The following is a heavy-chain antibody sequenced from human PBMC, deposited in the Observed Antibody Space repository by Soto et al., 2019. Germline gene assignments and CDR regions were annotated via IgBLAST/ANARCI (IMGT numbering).Heavy chain of an antibody. J-gene: IGHJ4*02. D-gene: IGHD2-2*02. CDR3: AKSPYFDCSSPNCYKYYFDH. CDR1: GFTFNTYG. CDR2: ISYDGSEK. V-gene: IGHV3-30*18. Sequence: PGGSLRLSCAASGFTFNTYGMHWVRQAPGKGLEWVAVISYDGSEKYYVDSVKGRFTISKDNSKNTLYLQMNSLRPEDTAVYYCAKSPYFDCSSPNCYKYYFDHWGQGTRVTVSS.